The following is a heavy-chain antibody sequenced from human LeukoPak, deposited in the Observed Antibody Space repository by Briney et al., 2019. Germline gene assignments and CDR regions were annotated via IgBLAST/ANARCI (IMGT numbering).Heavy chain of an antibody. CDR1: GFTFSSYA. Sequence: GGSLRLSCAASGFTFSSYAMSWVRQAPGKGLEWVSAISGSGGSTYYADSVKGRFTISRDNSKNTLYLQMNSLRAEDTAVYYCAKDYSLSSNWYFYFDYWGQGTLVTVSS. CDR2: ISGSGGST. CDR3: AKDYSLSSNWYFYFDY. J-gene: IGHJ4*02. V-gene: IGHV3-23*01. D-gene: IGHD6-13*01.